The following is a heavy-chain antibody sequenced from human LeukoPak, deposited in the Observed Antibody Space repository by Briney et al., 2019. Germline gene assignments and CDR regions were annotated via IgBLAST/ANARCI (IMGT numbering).Heavy chain of an antibody. CDR1: GDSISSSSYY. Sequence: SSETLSLTCTVSGDSISSSSYYWGWIRQPPGKGLESIGSLYYSGSTYYNPSLKSRVTISVDKSKNQFSLKLSPVTAADTAVYYCAVRNKITTFGYWGQGTLVTVSS. J-gene: IGHJ4*02. CDR2: LYYSGST. CDR3: AVRNKITTFGY. D-gene: IGHD3-3*01. V-gene: IGHV4-39*07.